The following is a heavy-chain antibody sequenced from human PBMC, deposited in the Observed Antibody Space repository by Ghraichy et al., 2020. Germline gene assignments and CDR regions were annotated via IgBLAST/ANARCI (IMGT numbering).Heavy chain of an antibody. Sequence: GESLNISCAASGVSFSDYYMTWIRQAPGKGLEWVSYISISGSTTYYADSVKGRFTISRDNAKNSLYLQMNSLRAEDTAVYYCARAHYDSNWFDPWGQGTLVTVSS. V-gene: IGHV3-11*01. D-gene: IGHD3-10*01. CDR3: ARAHYDSNWFDP. CDR2: ISISGSTT. CDR1: GVSFSDYY. J-gene: IGHJ5*02.